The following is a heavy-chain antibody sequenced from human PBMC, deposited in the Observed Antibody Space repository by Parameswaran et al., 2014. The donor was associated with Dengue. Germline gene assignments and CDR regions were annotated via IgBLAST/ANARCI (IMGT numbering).Heavy chain of an antibody. CDR3: ARESITIFGVVTDRYYFDY. CDR2: ISAYNGNT. J-gene: IGHJ4*02. V-gene: IGHV1-18*01. D-gene: IGHD3-3*01. Sequence: WVRQAPGQGLEWMGWISAYNGNTNYAQKLQGRVTMTTDTSTSTAYMELRSLRSDDTAVYYCARESITIFGVVTDRYYFDYWGQGTLVTVSS.